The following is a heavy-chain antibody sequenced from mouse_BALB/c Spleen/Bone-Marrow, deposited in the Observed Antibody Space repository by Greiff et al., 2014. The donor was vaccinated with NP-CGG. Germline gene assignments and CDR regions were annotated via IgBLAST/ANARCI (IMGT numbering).Heavy chain of an antibody. Sequence: DVKLVESGGGLVQPGGSLKLSCAASGFTFSSYGMSWVRQTPDKRLELVATINSNGGSTYYPDSVKGRFTISRDNAKNTLYLQMSSLKSEDIAMYYCARVWYFDYWGQGTSLTVSS. J-gene: IGHJ2*03. CDR2: INSNGGST. V-gene: IGHV5-6-3*01. CDR3: ARVWYFDY. CDR1: GFTFSSYG.